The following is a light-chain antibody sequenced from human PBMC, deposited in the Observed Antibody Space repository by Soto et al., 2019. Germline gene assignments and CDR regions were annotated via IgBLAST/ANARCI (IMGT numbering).Light chain of an antibody. CDR2: GAS. J-gene: IGKJ5*01. Sequence: EIVMRQSLDTLSVFPGESVALSFRASQSVSSSLAWYQQRPGQAPRLLIYGASTRATGIPARFSGSGSGTEFTLTITSLQSEDSAVYYCQQHNNWITFGQGTRLEI. CDR1: QSVSSS. CDR3: QQHNNWIT. V-gene: IGKV3-15*01.